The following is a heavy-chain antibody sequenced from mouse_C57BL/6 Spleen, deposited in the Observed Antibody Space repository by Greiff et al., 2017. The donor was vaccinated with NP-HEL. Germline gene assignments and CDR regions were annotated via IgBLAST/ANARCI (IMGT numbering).Heavy chain of an antibody. CDR3: ASPAYYDYDGDYAMDY. D-gene: IGHD2-4*01. J-gene: IGHJ4*01. Sequence: VQLKESGAELVKPGASVKLSCTASGFNIKDYYMHWVKQRTEQGLEWIGRIDPEDGETKYAPKFQGKATITADTSSNTAYLQLSSLTSEDSAVYYCASPAYYDYDGDYAMDYWGQGTSVTVSS. CDR1: GFNIKDYY. CDR2: IDPEDGET. V-gene: IGHV14-2*01.